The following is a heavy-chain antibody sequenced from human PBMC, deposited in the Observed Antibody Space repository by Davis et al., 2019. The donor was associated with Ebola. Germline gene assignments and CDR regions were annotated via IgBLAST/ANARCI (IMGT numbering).Heavy chain of an antibody. CDR2: IYPSDSDT. Sequence: KVSCKGYGYTFTSNWIVWVRPMPGRGLEWMGDIYPSDSDTKYSPSFQGHVTFSVDKSTTTAYLQWGSLKASDTATYYCARLGTRSFDYWGQGTVVTVSS. J-gene: IGHJ4*02. D-gene: IGHD2-2*01. CDR1: GYTFTSNW. CDR3: ARLGTRSFDY. V-gene: IGHV5-51*01.